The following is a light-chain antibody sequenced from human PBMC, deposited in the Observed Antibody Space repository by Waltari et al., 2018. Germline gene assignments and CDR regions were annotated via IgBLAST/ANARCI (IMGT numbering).Light chain of an antibody. J-gene: IGLJ2*01. CDR1: SSVVGDYTS. V-gene: IGLV2-23*02. Sequence: QSALTQPASVSGSPGPSITLSCTGTSSVVGDYTSFSWYQQHPGKVPKLMIYDVSKRPSGVSDRFSGSKSDNTASLTISGLQAEDEADYYCCSYAGSTTLIFGGGTKLTVL. CDR2: DVS. CDR3: CSYAGSTTLI.